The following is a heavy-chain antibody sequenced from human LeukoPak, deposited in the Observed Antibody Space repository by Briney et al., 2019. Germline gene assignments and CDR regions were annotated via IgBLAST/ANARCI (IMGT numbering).Heavy chain of an antibody. J-gene: IGHJ3*02. V-gene: IGHV4-31*03. CDR2: IYYSGST. CDR1: GGSISSGGYY. D-gene: IGHD3-22*01. CDR3: ARDSRGYVAFDI. Sequence: SETLSLTCTVSGGSISSGGYYWSWIRQHPGQGLEWIGYIYYSGSTYYNPSLKSRVTISVDTSKNQFSLKLSSVTAADTAVYYCARDSRGYVAFDIWGQGTMVTVSS.